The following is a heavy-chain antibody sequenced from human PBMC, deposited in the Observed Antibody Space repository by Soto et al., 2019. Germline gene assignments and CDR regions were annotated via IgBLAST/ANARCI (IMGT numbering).Heavy chain of an antibody. D-gene: IGHD6-13*01. V-gene: IGHV4-59*08. J-gene: IGHJ4*02. CDR3: ARGSTGYSSSWYRY. CDR2: IYYSGST. Sequence: SGGSLRLSCAASGFTFSNAWMSWIRQPPGKGLEWIGYIYYSGSTNYNPSLKSRVTISVDTSKNQFSLKLSSVTAADTAVYYCARGSTGYSSSWYRYWGQGTLVTVSS. CDR1: GFTFSNAW.